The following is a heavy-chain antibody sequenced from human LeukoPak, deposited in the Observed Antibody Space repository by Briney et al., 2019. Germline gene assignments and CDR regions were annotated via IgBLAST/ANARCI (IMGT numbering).Heavy chain of an antibody. J-gene: IGHJ4*02. CDR2: LYSAGST. CDR1: GFIVSNNF. D-gene: IGHD1-26*01. CDR3: AGSPWDGIRGVGLDYPDY. Sequence: PGGSLRLSCAASGFIVSNNFMSWVRQAPGKGLEWVSVLYSAGSTFYVDSVKGRFTISRDNSKNMLFLQMNSLRVEDTAIYYCAGSPWDGIRGVGLDYPDYWGRGTLVTVSS. V-gene: IGHV3-53*01.